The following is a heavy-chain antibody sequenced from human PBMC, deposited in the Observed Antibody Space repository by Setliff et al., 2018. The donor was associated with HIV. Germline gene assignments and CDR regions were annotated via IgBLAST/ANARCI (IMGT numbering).Heavy chain of an antibody. J-gene: IGHJ4*02. CDR2: IYHSGST. Sequence: SETLSLTCAVSGSSISTSYWWGWIRQPPGKGLEWIGYIYHSGSTYYNPSLKSRVTLSVDTSKNQFSLQLSSVTAADTAVYYCARQACGGDCYPDYWGQGTLVTVS. V-gene: IGHV4-28*01. D-gene: IGHD2-21*02. CDR3: ARQACGGDCYPDY. CDR1: GSSISTSYW.